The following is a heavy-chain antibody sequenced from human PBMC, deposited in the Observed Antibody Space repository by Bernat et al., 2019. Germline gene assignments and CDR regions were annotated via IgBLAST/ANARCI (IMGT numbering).Heavy chain of an antibody. CDR3: ARGQYSGSWPYPNYYYYYGMDV. CDR2: IWYDGSNK. V-gene: IGHV3-33*01. D-gene: IGHD6-13*01. Sequence: QVQLVESGGGVVQPGRSLRLSCAASGFTFSSYGMHWVRQAPGKGLEWVAVIWYDGSNKYYADSVKGRFTISRDNSKNTLYLQMNSLRAEDTAVYYCARGQYSGSWPYPNYYYYYGMDVWGQGTTVTVSS. CDR1: GFTFSSYG. J-gene: IGHJ6*02.